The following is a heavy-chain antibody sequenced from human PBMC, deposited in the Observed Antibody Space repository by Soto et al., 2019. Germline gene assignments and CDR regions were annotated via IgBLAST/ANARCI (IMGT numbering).Heavy chain of an antibody. D-gene: IGHD4-17*01. CDR2: IYSSGTT. V-gene: IGHV4-30-4*01. J-gene: IGHJ6*02. Sequence: SETLSLTCTVSGDSVSSGGFCWTWVRQSPGQGLEWIGNIYSSGTTSYNLSLRSRVLISVDTSKNEFSLRVSSWTAADTAVYYCARAYGVDDYGMDVWGLGTTVTVSS. CDR1: GDSVSSGGFC. CDR3: ARAYGVDDYGMDV.